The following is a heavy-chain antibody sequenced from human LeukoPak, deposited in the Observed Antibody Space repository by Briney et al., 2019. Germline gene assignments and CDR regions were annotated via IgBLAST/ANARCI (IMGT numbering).Heavy chain of an antibody. Sequence: GGSLRLSCAASGFTVSSYAMSWVRQAPGKGLEWVSAISGSGGSTYYADSVKGRFTISRDNSKNTLYLQMNSLRAEDTAVYYCAKGLYYYGSGSSHWGQGTLVTVSS. D-gene: IGHD3-10*01. CDR2: ISGSGGST. CDR3: AKGLYYYGSGSSH. J-gene: IGHJ4*02. CDR1: GFTVSSYA. V-gene: IGHV3-23*01.